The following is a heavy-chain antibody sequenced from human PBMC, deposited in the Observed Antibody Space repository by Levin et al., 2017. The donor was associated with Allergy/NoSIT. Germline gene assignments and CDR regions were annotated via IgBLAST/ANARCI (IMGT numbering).Heavy chain of an antibody. CDR1: GYTFTSYG. V-gene: IGHV1-18*01. J-gene: IGHJ3*02. CDR2: ISAYNGNT. D-gene: IGHD2-2*01. Sequence: PGESLKISCKASGYTFTSYGISWVRQAPGQGLEWMGWISAYNGNTNYAQKLQGRVTMTTDTSTSTAYMELRSLRSDDTAVYYCARVSDGPKPIVVVPAAVPHAFDIWGQGTMVTVSS. CDR3: ARVSDGPKPIVVVPAAVPHAFDI.